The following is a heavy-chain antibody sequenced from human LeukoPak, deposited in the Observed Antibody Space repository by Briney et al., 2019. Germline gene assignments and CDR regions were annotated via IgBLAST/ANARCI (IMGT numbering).Heavy chain of an antibody. CDR2: IHNSGNS. CDR3: ATQGPTAAGPYFDY. J-gene: IGHJ4*02. CDR1: GDSISGYY. V-gene: IGHV4-59*01. D-gene: IGHD6-13*01. Sequence: SETLSLTCSVSGDSISGYYWSWIRQPPGKGLEWIAYIHNSGNSNYNPSLKSRVTISVDTSKNQFSLKLSSVTAADTAVYYCATQGPTAAGPYFDYWGQGTLVTVSS.